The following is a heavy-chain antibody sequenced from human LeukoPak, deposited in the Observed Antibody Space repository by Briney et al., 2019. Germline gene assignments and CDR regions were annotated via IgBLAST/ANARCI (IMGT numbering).Heavy chain of an antibody. J-gene: IGHJ2*01. Sequence: SETLSLTCTVSGGSISSGDYYWSWIRQPPGKGLEWIGYIYYSGSTYYNPSLKSRVTISVDTSKNQFSLKLSSVTAADTAVYYCARDPTGGWYFDLWGRGTLVTVSS. CDR1: GGSISSGDYY. V-gene: IGHV4-30-4*01. D-gene: IGHD3-10*01. CDR2: IYYSGST. CDR3: ARDPTGGWYFDL.